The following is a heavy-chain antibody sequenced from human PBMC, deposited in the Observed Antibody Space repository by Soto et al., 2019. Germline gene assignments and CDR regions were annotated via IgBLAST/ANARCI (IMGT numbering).Heavy chain of an antibody. Sequence: SETLSLTCTFSGGSISSGGYSWSWIRQHPGKGLEWIGYIYYSGSTYYTPSLKSRVTISVDTSKNQFSLKLSSVTAADTAVYYCARVLEGIVATRGPFDYWGQGTLVTVSS. CDR2: IYYSGST. CDR1: GGSISSGGYS. CDR3: ARVLEGIVATRGPFDY. D-gene: IGHD5-12*01. V-gene: IGHV4-31*03. J-gene: IGHJ4*02.